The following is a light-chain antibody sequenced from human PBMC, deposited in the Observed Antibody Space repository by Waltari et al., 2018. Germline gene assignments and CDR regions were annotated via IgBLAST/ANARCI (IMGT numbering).Light chain of an antibody. V-gene: IGLV2-14*01. CDR3: SSYTGRGTVI. Sequence: QSVLTQPASVSGSPGQPITISCTGTSSDIGSYSYVSWYQQYPGKAPKRIIYDLTERPSGVSTRFSGSKSGNTAFLTISGLQADDEADYFCSSYTGRGTVIFGRGTMLTVL. CDR2: DLT. J-gene: IGLJ2*01. CDR1: SSDIGSYSY.